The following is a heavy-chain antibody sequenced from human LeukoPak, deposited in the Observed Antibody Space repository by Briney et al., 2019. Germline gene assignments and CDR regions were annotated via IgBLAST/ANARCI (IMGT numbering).Heavy chain of an antibody. V-gene: IGHV1-18*01. CDR3: ATSPPGIDYYYGMDV. CDR1: GYTFTSYG. J-gene: IGHJ6*02. Sequence: GASVKVSCKASGYTFTSYGISWVRPAPGQGLEWMGWISAYNGNTNYAQKLQGRVTMTTDTSTSTAYMELRNLRSDDTAVYYCATSPPGIDYYYGMDVWGQGTTVTVSS. CDR2: ISAYNGNT. D-gene: IGHD1-1*01.